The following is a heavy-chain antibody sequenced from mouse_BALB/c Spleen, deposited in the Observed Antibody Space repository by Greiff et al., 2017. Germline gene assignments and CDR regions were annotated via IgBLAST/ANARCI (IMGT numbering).Heavy chain of an antibody. J-gene: IGHJ3*01. D-gene: IGHD2-4*01. CDR3: ARNGYYDYASFAY. CDR2: IWSGGST. CDR1: GFSLTSYG. Sequence: QVQLQQSGPGLVQPSQSLSITCTVSGFSLTSYGVHWVRQSPGKGLEWLGVIWSGGSTDYNAAFISRLSISKDNSKSQVFFKMNSLQANDTAIYYCARNGYYDYASFAYWGQGTLVTVSA. V-gene: IGHV2-2*02.